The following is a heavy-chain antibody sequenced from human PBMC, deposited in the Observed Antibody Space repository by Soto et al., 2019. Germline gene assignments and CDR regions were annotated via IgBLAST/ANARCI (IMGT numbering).Heavy chain of an antibody. J-gene: IGHJ4*02. CDR3: ARCAGLSCHFDY. V-gene: IGHV5-10-1*01. Sequence: GESLKISCKGSGYSFTNYWINWMRQMPGKGLEWMGRIDPSDSYTNYSPSFQGHVTISVDNSISTAYLQWSSLKASDTAMYYCARCAGLSCHFDYWGQGAVVTVSS. CDR1: GYSFTNYW. D-gene: IGHD2-15*01. CDR2: IDPSDSYT.